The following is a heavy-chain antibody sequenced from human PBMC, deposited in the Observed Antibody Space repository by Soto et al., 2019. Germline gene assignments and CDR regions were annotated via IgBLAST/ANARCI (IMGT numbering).Heavy chain of an antibody. CDR3: ARDLLGPANYYDSSGYYGRFDY. D-gene: IGHD3-22*01. CDR2: ISSSSSTI. V-gene: IGHV3-48*02. J-gene: IGHJ4*02. Sequence: LRLSCAASGFTFSSYSMNWVRQVPGKGLEWVSYISSSSSTIYYADSVKGRFTISRDNAKNSLYLQMNSLRDEDTAVYYCARDLLGPANYYDSSGYYGRFDYWGQGTLVTVSS. CDR1: GFTFSSYS.